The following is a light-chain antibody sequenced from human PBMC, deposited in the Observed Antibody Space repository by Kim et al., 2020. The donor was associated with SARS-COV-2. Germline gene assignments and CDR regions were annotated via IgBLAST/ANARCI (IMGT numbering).Light chain of an antibody. J-gene: IGKJ4*01. Sequence: SAAVGDRVTITCRASQSISSYLNCYQQKPGKAPKLLIYAASSLQSGVPSRFSGSGSGTDFTLTISSLQPEDFATYYCQQSYSTPLTFGGGTKLEI. V-gene: IGKV1-39*01. CDR1: QSISSY. CDR2: AAS. CDR3: QQSYSTPLT.